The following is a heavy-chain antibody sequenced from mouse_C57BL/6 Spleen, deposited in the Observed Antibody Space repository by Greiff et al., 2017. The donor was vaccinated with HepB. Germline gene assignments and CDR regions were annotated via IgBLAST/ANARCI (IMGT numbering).Heavy chain of an antibody. V-gene: IGHV1-52*01. Sequence: QVQLQQPGAELVRPGSSVKLSCKASGYTFTSYWMHWVKQRPIQGLEWIGNIDPSDSETHYNQKFKDKATLTVDKSSGTAYMQLSSLTSEDSAVYYCARVHGNYAMDYWGQGTSVTVSS. D-gene: IGHD2-1*01. J-gene: IGHJ4*01. CDR2: IDPSDSET. CDR1: GYTFTSYW. CDR3: ARVHGNYAMDY.